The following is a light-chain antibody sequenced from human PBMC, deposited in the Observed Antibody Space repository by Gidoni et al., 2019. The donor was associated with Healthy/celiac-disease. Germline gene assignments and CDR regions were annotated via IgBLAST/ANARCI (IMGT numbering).Light chain of an antibody. CDR2: GAS. CDR3: QQYGSSPPHT. J-gene: IGKJ4*01. V-gene: IGKV3-20*01. CDR1: QSVSSSY. Sequence: EIVLTQSPGTLSLSPGERATLSCRASQSVSSSYLAWYQQKPGQAPRLLIYGASSRATGIPDRFSGSGSGTDFTLTISRLEPEDFAVYYCQQYGSSPPHTFXGXTKVXIK.